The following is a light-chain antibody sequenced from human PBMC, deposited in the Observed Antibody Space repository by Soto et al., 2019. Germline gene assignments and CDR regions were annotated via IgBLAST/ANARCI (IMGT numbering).Light chain of an antibody. CDR3: QSYDRTNVV. CDR1: RGSVASNC. CDR2: RDD. V-gene: IGLV6-57*03. Sequence: NFMLTQPHSVSESPGKTITISCARSRGSVASNCVQWFQQRPGSAPTTIIYRDDQRPSGVPDRFSASVDSSSNSASLTISGLKTEDEADYYCQSYDRTNVVFGGGTKLTVL. J-gene: IGLJ2*01.